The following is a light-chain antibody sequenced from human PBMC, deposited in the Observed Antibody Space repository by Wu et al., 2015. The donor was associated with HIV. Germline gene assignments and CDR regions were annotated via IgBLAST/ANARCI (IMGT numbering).Light chain of an antibody. Sequence: DIQMTQSPFTLSASVGDRVKITCRASHNIDVWLAWYHQQPGKAPKLLIHKASNLQNGVSSRFGGSGSGTEFTLTINNLQSDDVGTYFCQHYESFPFTFGQGTKLQIK. J-gene: IGKJ2*01. CDR2: KAS. V-gene: IGKV1-5*03. CDR3: QHYESFPFT. CDR1: HNIDVW.